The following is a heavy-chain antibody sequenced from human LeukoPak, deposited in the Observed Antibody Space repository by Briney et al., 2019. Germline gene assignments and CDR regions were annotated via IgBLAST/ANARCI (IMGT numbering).Heavy chain of an antibody. CDR2: IYFSGST. V-gene: IGHV4-59*01. Sequence: SETLSLTCSVSGGSIISYYWSWIRQPPGKGLEFIGYIYFSGSTSYNPSLKSRVTISVDSSKTQFSLTLRSVTAADTAVYYCARAHDYGDYKKWFDPWGQGTLVTVSS. CDR3: ARAHDYGDYKKWFDP. D-gene: IGHD4-17*01. CDR1: GGSIISYY. J-gene: IGHJ5*02.